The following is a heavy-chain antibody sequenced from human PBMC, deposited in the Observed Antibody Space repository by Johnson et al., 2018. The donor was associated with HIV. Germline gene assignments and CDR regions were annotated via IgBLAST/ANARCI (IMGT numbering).Heavy chain of an antibody. CDR2: IRSDGSSK. V-gene: IGHV3-30*02. Sequence: QVQLVESGGGVVQPGGSLRLSCAASAFTFSDYGMHWVRQAPGKGLEWVAFIRSDGSSKYYADSVKGRFTISRDNSKNTLYLQMNSLRAEDTAVYYCAKSNPMIVVVDAFDIWGQGTMVTVSS. D-gene: IGHD3-22*01. CDR3: AKSNPMIVVVDAFDI. J-gene: IGHJ3*02. CDR1: AFTFSDYG.